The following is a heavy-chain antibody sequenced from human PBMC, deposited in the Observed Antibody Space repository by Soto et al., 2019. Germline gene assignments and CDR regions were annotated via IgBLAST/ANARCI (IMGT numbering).Heavy chain of an antibody. D-gene: IGHD3-10*01. Sequence: GGSLRLSCLSSGFNLDDHAMHGFLQAPGKGLEWVSGIFWDGNRMDYADSVKCRFFISRDNAKNSLYLQMNSLREDDTALYYCPKDINMGGVDVCGKGNTVNVSS. CDR3: PKDINMGGVDV. CDR1: GFNLDDHA. CDR2: IFWDGNRM. V-gene: IGHV3-9*01. J-gene: IGHJ6*04.